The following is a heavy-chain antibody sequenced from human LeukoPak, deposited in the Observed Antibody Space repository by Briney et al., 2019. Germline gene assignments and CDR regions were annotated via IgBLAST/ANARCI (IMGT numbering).Heavy chain of an antibody. CDR3: ATTGAAADRYYFDY. Sequence: GASVKVSCKASGGTFSSYAIGWVRQAPGQGLEWMGGIIPIFGTANYAQKFQGRVTSTADESTSTAYMELSSLRSEDTAVYYCATTGAAADRYYFDYWGQGTLVTVSS. CDR1: GGTFSSYA. J-gene: IGHJ4*02. D-gene: IGHD6-13*01. V-gene: IGHV1-69*13. CDR2: IIPIFGTA.